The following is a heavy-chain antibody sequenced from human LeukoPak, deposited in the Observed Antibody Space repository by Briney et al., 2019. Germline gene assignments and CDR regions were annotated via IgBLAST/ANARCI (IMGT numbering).Heavy chain of an antibody. V-gene: IGHV4-61*02. CDR1: GGSISSGSYY. D-gene: IGHD5-18*01. J-gene: IGHJ3*02. CDR2: IYTSGST. CDR3: HVVRGYSYGSAFDI. Sequence: PSETLSLTCTVSGGSISSGSYYWSWIRQPAGKGLEWIGRIYTSGSTNYNPSLKSRVTISVDTSKNQFSLKLSSVTAADTAVYYCHVVRGYSYGSAFDIWGQGTMVTVSS.